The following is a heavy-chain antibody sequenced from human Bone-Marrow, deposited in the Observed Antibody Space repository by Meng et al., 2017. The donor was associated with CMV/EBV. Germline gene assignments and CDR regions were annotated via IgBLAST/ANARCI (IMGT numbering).Heavy chain of an antibody. Sequence: GGSLRLSCVASGFTFSSYWMHWVRQAPGKGLVWVSRINSDGSSTNYADSVKGRFTISRDSAKNTMYLQMNSLSGGDTAVYYCARGYSGTYRVDYWGQGTLVTVSS. V-gene: IGHV3-74*01. CDR2: INSDGSST. CDR1: GFTFSSYW. CDR3: ARGYSGTYRVDY. D-gene: IGHD1-26*01. J-gene: IGHJ4*02.